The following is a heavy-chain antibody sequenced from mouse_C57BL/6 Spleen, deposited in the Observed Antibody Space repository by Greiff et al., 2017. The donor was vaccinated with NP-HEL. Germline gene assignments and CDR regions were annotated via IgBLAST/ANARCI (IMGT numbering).Heavy chain of an antibody. CDR1: GYSITSGYY. CDR2: ISYDGSN. D-gene: IGHD2-2*01. Sequence: ESGPGLVKPSQSLSLTCSVTGYSITSGYYWNWIRQFPGNKLEWMGYISYDGSNNYNPSLKNRISITRDTSKNQFFLKLNSVTTEDTATYYCARDRFGYYGYFDVWGTGTTVTVSS. V-gene: IGHV3-6*01. CDR3: ARDRFGYYGYFDV. J-gene: IGHJ1*03.